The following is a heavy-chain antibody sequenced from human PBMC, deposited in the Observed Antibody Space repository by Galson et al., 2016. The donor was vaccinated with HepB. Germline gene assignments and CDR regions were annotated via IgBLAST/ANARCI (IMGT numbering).Heavy chain of an antibody. CDR1: GFRFSAYW. CDR3: WSGYNSGI. CDR2: VNEDGSGT. D-gene: IGHD6-19*01. V-gene: IGHV3-7*01. J-gene: IGHJ3*02. Sequence: SLRLSCAASGFRFSAYWMAWVRQAPGKGLEYVANVNEDGSGTQYMDSAKGRFTISRGNAKNSVGLQMNSLRAEDTALYYCWSGYNSGIWGQGTRVTVSS.